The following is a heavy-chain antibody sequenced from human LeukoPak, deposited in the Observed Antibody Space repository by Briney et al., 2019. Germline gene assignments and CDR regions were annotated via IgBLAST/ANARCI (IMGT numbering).Heavy chain of an antibody. J-gene: IGHJ3*02. CDR3: ATAYVSDAFDI. CDR2: TNQDGSEK. CDR1: GFTFTSYW. Sequence: GGSLRLSCAASGFTFTSYWMSWVRQAPGKGLEWVANTNQDGSEKYYVDSVKGRFTISRDNCKNTLYLQMNSLRAEDTAVYYCATAYVSDAFDIWGQGTMVTVSS. V-gene: IGHV3-7*03. D-gene: IGHD3-10*02.